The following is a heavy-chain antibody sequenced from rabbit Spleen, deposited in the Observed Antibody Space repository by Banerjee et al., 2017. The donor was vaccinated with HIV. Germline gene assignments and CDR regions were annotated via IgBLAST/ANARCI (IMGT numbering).Heavy chain of an antibody. CDR2: IDLLFGTT. D-gene: IGHD1-1*01. J-gene: IGHJ6*01. CDR1: GVSFSGDSY. V-gene: IGHV1S43*01. CDR3: VRGASGSGYYSL. Sequence: QEQLEESGGDLVKPGASLTLTCIASGVSFSGDSYMCWVRQAPGKGLEWIGYIDLLFGTTYYANWVNGRFTISSHSAQNTLYLQLHSLTAADTATYFCVRGASGSGYYSLWGPGTLVTVS.